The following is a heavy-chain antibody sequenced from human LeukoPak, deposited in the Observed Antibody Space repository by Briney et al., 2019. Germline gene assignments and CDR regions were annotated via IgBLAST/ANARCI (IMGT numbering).Heavy chain of an antibody. J-gene: IGHJ4*02. CDR1: GFTFSSYE. V-gene: IGHV3-21*01. CDR3: ARGDTGSISIYFDY. D-gene: IGHD2/OR15-2a*01. Sequence: GGSLRLSCAASGFTFSSYEMNWVRQAPGKGLEWVSSISSSSSYIYYADSVRGRFTISRDNAKNSLYLQMNSLRAEDTAVYYCARGDTGSISIYFDYWGQGTLVTVSS. CDR2: ISSSSSYI.